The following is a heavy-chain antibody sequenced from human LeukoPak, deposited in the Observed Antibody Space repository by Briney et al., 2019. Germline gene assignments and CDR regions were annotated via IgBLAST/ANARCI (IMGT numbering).Heavy chain of an antibody. J-gene: IGHJ6*02. D-gene: IGHD3-10*01. CDR1: GGSFSGYY. CDR2: INHSGST. CDR3: ARADTMVRGVPLYYHGMDG. Sequence: SETLSLTCAVYGGSFSGYYWTWIRQPPGKGLEWIGEINHSGSTNYNPSLKSRVTISVDTSKNQFSLKLSPVSAADTAVYYCARADTMVRGVPLYYHGMDGWGQGTTVTVSS. V-gene: IGHV4-34*01.